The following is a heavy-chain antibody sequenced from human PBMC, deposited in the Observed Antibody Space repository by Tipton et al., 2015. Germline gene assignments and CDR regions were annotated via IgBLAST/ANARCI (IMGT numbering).Heavy chain of an antibody. CDR2: IYSGGSV. V-gene: IGHV4-4*07. CDR1: GDSISNKY. CDR3: ARDVVPNWFDP. J-gene: IGHJ5*02. Sequence: PGLVKPSETLSLGCSVSGDSISNKYWSWIRQPAGEGLEWIGRIYSGGSVAYNPSLKGRVTMSVDTSKNELSLRLTSMTAADTAIYYCARDVVPNWFDPWGQGILVTVSS.